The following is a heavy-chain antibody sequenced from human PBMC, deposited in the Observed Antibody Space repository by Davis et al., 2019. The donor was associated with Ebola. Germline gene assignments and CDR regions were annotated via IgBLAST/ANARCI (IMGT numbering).Heavy chain of an antibody. V-gene: IGHV3-72*01. Sequence: GESLKISCAVSGFPFSFYFMDWVRLTPGGGLEWVGLSRNKENRYSTEYAASVRGRFTISRDDSKESLYLQMNSLRTEDTAVYYCVTENWYRFESWGQGTLVTVSS. CDR2: SRNKENRYST. J-gene: IGHJ4*02. CDR1: GFPFSFYF. D-gene: IGHD1/OR15-1a*01. CDR3: VTENWYRFES.